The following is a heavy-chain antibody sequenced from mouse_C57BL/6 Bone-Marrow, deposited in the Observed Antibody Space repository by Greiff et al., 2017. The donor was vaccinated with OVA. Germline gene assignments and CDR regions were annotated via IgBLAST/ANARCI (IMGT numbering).Heavy chain of an antibody. CDR3: ASPYDYAGAWFAY. Sequence: EVQGVESGGGLVKPGGSLKLSCAASGFTFSDYGMHWVRQAPEKGLEWVAYISSGSSTIYYADTVKGRFTISRDNSKNTLFLQMTSLRSEDTAMYYCASPYDYAGAWFAYWGQGTLVTVSA. J-gene: IGHJ3*01. D-gene: IGHD2-4*01. V-gene: IGHV5-17*01. CDR2: ISSGSSTI. CDR1: GFTFSDYG.